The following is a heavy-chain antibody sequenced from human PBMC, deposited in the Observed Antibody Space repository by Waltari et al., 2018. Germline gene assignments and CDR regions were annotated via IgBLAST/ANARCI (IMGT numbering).Heavy chain of an antibody. V-gene: IGHV6-1*01. Sequence: QVQLQQSGPGLVKPSQTPSLTCAISGDSRPYNNAAWNWIRQSPSRGLEWLGRTYYRSKWYTDSAVSVKSRITINVDTSKNQFSLHLKSVTPEDTAVYYCARDNITFYYVDLWGQGTLVTVSS. CDR1: GDSRPYNNAA. CDR3: ARDNITFYYVDL. D-gene: IGHD1-20*01. CDR2: TYYRSKWYT. J-gene: IGHJ4*02.